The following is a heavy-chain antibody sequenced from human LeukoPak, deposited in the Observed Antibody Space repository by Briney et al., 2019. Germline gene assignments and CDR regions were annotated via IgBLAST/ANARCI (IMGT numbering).Heavy chain of an antibody. CDR2: INNDGSGK. J-gene: IGHJ6*04. CDR1: GFTFTDFW. CDR3: VRDDGDV. Sequence: GGSLRLSCTFSGFTFTDFWMKWVGQAPGKGREWVASINNDGSGKYYVDSVSDRITISRDTAKNSLPLQINSLTVEDTAIYYCVRDDGDVWGKGTTVTVSS. V-gene: IGHV3-7*03.